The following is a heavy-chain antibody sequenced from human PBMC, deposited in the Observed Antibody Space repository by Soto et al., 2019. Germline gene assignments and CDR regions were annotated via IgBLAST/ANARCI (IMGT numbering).Heavy chain of an antibody. CDR2: IIPIFGTA. D-gene: IGHD2-2*01. Sequence: SVKVSCKASGGTFSSYANSWVRQAPGHGLEWMGGIIPIFGTANYAQKFQGRVTITADKSTSTAYMELSSLRSEDTAVYYCARVVPAAIGMDYWGQGTLVTVSS. J-gene: IGHJ4*02. CDR1: GGTFSSYA. V-gene: IGHV1-69*06. CDR3: ARVVPAAIGMDY.